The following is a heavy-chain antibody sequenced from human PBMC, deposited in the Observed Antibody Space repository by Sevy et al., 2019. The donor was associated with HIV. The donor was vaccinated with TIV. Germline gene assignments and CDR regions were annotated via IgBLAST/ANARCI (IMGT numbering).Heavy chain of an antibody. J-gene: IGHJ3*02. CDR2: IWYDGSNK. Sequence: GGSLRLSCAASGFTFSSYGMHWVRQAPGKGLEWVAVIWYDGSNKYYADSVKGRFTISRDNSKNTLYLQMNNLRAEDTAIYFCAKDRIWELGDAFDIWGQGTMVTVSS. V-gene: IGHV3-33*06. D-gene: IGHD1-7*01. CDR3: AKDRIWELGDAFDI. CDR1: GFTFSSYG.